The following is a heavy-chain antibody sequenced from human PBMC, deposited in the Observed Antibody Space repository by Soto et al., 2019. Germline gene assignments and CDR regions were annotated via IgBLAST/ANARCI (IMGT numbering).Heavy chain of an antibody. CDR2: IYTSGST. J-gene: IGHJ4*02. Sequence: QVQLQESGPGLVKPSETLSLTCTVSGGSISNYYWTWIRQPAGKGLEWIGRIYTSGSTNYNPSRKSRVTMSVDTSKRQFSLELSSVTAADTAIYYCASRYCSSTACYGYLEYWGQGTLVTVSS. D-gene: IGHD2-2*01. V-gene: IGHV4-4*07. CDR3: ASRYCSSTACYGYLEY. CDR1: GGSISNYY.